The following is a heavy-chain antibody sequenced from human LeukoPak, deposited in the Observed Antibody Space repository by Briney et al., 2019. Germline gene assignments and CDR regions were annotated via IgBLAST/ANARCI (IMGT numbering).Heavy chain of an antibody. CDR2: IIPILGIA. CDR1: GYTFTSYG. Sequence: SVKVSCKASGYTFTSYGISWVRQAPGQGLEWMGRIIPILGIANYAQKFQGRVTISADKSTSTAYMELSSLRSEDTAVYYCARASYSRRENWFDPWGQGTLVTVSS. V-gene: IGHV1-69*04. CDR3: ARASYSRRENWFDP. J-gene: IGHJ5*02. D-gene: IGHD6-13*01.